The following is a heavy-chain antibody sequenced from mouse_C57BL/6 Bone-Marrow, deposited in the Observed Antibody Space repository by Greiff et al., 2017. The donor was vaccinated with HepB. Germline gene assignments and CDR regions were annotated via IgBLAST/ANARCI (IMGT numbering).Heavy chain of an antibody. D-gene: IGHD2-10*02. V-gene: IGHV14-4*01. J-gene: IGHJ3*01. Sequence: EVQLQQSGAELVRPGASVKLSCTASGFNIKDDYMHWVKQRPEQGLEWIGWIDPENGDTEYASKFQGKATITADTSSNKAYLQLSSLTSEDTAVYYCTPVCGRFAYWGQGTLVTVSA. CDR2: IDPENGDT. CDR3: TPVCGRFAY. CDR1: GFNIKDDY.